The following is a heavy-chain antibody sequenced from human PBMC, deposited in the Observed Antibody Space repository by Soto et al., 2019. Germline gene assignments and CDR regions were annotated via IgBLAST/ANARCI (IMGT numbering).Heavy chain of an antibody. CDR2: ISGSGYNT. CDR3: ARTAPSSTTLVPLS. Sequence: GGALRLSCAVSGFTLSYYVMTWVRQAPGKGLEWVSDISGSGYNTYYADSVKGRFTISRDNSKNTLYLQMNSLRAEDTAVYYCARTAPSSTTLVPLSWRHAPPITVPS. V-gene: IGHV3-23*01. D-gene: IGHD2-2*01. J-gene: IGHJ5*01. CDR1: GFTLSYYV.